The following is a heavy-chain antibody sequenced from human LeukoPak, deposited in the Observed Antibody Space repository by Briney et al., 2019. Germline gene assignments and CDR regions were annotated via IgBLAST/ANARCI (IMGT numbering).Heavy chain of an antibody. CDR3: ARDNIAVVGYYMDV. J-gene: IGHJ6*03. V-gene: IGHV4-4*02. CDR1: GGSISSNNW. D-gene: IGHD6-19*01. Sequence: SETLSLTRTVSGGSISSNNWWSWIRQPPGKGLEWIGEIDHSGSTNYNPSLKSRVTISVDTSKNQFSLKLSSVTAADTAVYYCARDNIAVVGYYMDVWGKGTTVTVSS. CDR2: IDHSGST.